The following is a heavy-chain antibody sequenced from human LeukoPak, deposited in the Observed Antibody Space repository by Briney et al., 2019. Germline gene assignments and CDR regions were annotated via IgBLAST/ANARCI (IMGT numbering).Heavy chain of an antibody. CDR3: ARQWGAAGMGFDY. V-gene: IGHV4-39*01. J-gene: IGHJ4*02. D-gene: IGHD6-13*01. Sequence: SQTLSLTCTVSGGSISSSSYYWGWIRQPPGKGLEWIGSIYYSGSTYYNPSLKSRVTISVDTSKNQFSLKLSSVTAADTAVYYCARQWGAAGMGFDYWGQGTLVTVSS. CDR2: IYYSGST. CDR1: GGSISSSSYY.